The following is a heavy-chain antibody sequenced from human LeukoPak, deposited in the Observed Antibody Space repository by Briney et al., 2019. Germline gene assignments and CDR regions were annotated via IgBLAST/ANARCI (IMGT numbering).Heavy chain of an antibody. CDR1: GYTFTGYY. CDR2: INPNSGGT. J-gene: IGHJ4*02. Sequence: ASVKVSCKASGYTFTGYYMHWVRQAPGQGLEWMGWINPNSGGTNYAQKFQGRVTMTRDTSISTAYMELSRLRSDDTAVYYCARLITGTTYYFDYWGQGTLVTVSS. CDR3: ARLITGTTYYFDY. D-gene: IGHD1-7*01. V-gene: IGHV1-2*02.